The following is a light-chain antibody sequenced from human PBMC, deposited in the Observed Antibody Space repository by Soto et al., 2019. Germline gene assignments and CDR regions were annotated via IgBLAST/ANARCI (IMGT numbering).Light chain of an antibody. V-gene: IGKV1-5*01. CDR3: QQYKSYLRT. CDR2: AAS. Sequence: DIQMTQSPSTLSGSVGDRVTITCRASQTISSWLACYQQKPGKAPKLLIYAASTLESGVSSRFSGRGSGTEFTLTINSLQPEDFATYYCQQYKSYLRTFGQGTKVDIK. J-gene: IGKJ1*01. CDR1: QTISSW.